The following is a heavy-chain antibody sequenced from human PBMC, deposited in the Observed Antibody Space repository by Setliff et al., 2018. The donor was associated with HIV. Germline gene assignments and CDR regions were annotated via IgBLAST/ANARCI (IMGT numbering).Heavy chain of an antibody. CDR2: IYSGGST. J-gene: IGHJ4*02. Sequence: PGGSLRLSCSASGLTFSGSAMHWVRQASGKGLEWVSTIYSGGSTYHADSVKGRFTLSRDTSKNTLFLQMNSLRPEDAAVYYCARVRLYNTALDYWGQGTLVTVSS. CDR3: ARVRLYNTALDY. V-gene: IGHV3-NL1*01. CDR1: GLTFSGSA. D-gene: IGHD3-3*01.